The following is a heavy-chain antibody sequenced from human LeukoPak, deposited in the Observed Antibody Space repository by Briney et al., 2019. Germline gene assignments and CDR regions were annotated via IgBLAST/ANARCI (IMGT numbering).Heavy chain of an antibody. CDR3: ARGFTSWPQGPYHFDY. V-gene: IGHV3-30*02. CDR2: IQSNGNEK. J-gene: IGHJ4*02. D-gene: IGHD2-2*02. Sequence: PGGSLRLSCAVSGFTFSDYDMNWVRQAPGKGLEWVASIQSNGNEKYSSDSLRGRFTISRDNSKNTLYLQMNTLRPEDTAVFYCARGFTSWPQGPYHFDYWGQGILITVSS. CDR1: GFTFSDYD.